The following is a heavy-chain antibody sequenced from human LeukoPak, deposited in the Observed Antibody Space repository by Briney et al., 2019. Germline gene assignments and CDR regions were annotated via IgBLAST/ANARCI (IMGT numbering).Heavy chain of an antibody. CDR1: GFTFSDYY. CDR2: ISSSGNTI. J-gene: IGHJ4*02. V-gene: IGHV3-11*04. Sequence: GGSLRLSCAASGFTFSDYYMNWIRQAPGKGLEWVSYISSSGNTIYYADSVKGRFNISRDNAKNSLYLEMNSLRAEDTAVYYCARGGGNFDYWGQGALVTVSS. CDR3: ARGGGNFDY. D-gene: IGHD3-16*01.